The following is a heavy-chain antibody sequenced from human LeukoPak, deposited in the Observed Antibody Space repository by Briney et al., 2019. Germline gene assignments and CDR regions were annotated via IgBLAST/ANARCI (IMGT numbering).Heavy chain of an antibody. J-gene: IGHJ4*02. CDR3: ARDAPDIVVVVAATHLDY. CDR1: GFTFSSYS. CDR2: ISSSSSYI. V-gene: IGHV3-21*01. D-gene: IGHD2-15*01. Sequence: PGGSLRLSCAASGFTFSSYSMNWVRQAPGKGLEWVSSISSSSSYIYYADSVKGRFTISRDNAKNSLYLQMNSLRAEDTAVYYCARDAPDIVVVVAATHLDYWGQGTLVTVSS.